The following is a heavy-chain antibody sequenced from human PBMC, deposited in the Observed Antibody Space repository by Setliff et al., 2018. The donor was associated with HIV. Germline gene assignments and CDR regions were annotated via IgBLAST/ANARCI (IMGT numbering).Heavy chain of an antibody. CDR1: GGSISSGDYY. D-gene: IGHD3-10*01. CDR3: ARWTYYHASGSYRGKFDY. V-gene: IGHV4-30-4*08. CDR2: SYYSGSA. Sequence: GGSISSGDYYWGWIRQPPGKGLEWIGHSYYSGSAHYNASLKSRVTMSVDMSNNQFSLKLRSVTAADTAVYYCARWTYYHASGSYRGKFDYWGQGTLVTVSS. J-gene: IGHJ4*02.